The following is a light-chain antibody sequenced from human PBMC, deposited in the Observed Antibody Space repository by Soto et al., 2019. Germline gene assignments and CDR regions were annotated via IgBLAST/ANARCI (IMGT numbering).Light chain of an antibody. Sequence: DILLTQSPSTLSASVGDRVTISCLASQSINKWLAWYQHKPGKAPNLLIYEVSTLHSGVPSRFSGSGSGTEFTLTISSLRPDDFATYYCQHYSGDRATFGQGTKVEI. V-gene: IGKV1-5*03. CDR3: QHYSGDRAT. CDR2: EVS. CDR1: QSINKW. J-gene: IGKJ1*01.